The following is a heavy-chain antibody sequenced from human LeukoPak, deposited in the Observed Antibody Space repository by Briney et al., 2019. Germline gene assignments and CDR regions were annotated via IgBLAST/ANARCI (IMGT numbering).Heavy chain of an antibody. CDR2: INPNSGGT. CDR1: GYTFTGYY. Sequence: ASVKVSCKASGYTFTGYYMHWVRQAPGQGLEWMGWINPNSGGTNYAQKLQGRVTMTRDTSISTAYMELSRLRSDDTAVYYCARVLATNTGGYYFDYWGQGTLVTVSS. V-gene: IGHV1-2*02. D-gene: IGHD5-12*01. CDR3: ARVLATNTGGYYFDY. J-gene: IGHJ4*02.